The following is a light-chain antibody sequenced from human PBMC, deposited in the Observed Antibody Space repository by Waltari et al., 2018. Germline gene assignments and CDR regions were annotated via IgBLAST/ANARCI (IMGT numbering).Light chain of an antibody. Sequence: IQMTQSPSSVSASVGDRVSISCRARLGITRWLAWYQQQPGKAHRLLIYGASNLQSGAPSRFSGSGSGTDFTLTISGLQPEDFGTYYCQQTEGFPWTFGQGTKVEV. CDR2: GAS. CDR1: LGITRW. V-gene: IGKV1-12*01. CDR3: QQTEGFPWT. J-gene: IGKJ1*01.